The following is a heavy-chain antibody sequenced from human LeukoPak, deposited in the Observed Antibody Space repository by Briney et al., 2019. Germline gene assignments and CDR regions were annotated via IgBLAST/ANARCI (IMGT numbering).Heavy chain of an antibody. CDR1: GGSISSYY. D-gene: IGHD6-13*01. CDR3: ARHGGGSSSWYNWFDP. CDR2: IYYSGST. J-gene: IGHJ5*02. V-gene: IGHV4-59*08. Sequence: PSETLSLTCTVSGGSISSYYWSWIQQPPGKGLEWIGYIYYSGSTNYNPSLKSRVTISVDTSKNQFSLKLSSVTAADTAVYYCARHGGGSSSWYNWFDPWGQGTLVTVSS.